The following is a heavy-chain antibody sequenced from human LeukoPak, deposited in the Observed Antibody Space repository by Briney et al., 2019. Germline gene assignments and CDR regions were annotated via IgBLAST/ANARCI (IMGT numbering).Heavy chain of an antibody. D-gene: IGHD3-9*01. J-gene: IGHJ3*02. CDR1: GGSISSHY. CDR3: ARVGTYDILTGYYSTTDAFDI. CDR2: IYYSGST. Sequence: SETLSLTCTVSGGSISSHYWSWIRQPPGKGPEWIGYIYYSGSTNYNPSLKSRVTISVDTSKNQFSLKLSSVTAADTAVYYCARVGTYDILTGYYSTTDAFDIWGQGTMVTVSS. V-gene: IGHV4-59*11.